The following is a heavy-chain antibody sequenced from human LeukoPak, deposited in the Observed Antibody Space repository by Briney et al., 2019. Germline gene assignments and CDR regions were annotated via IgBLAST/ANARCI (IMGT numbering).Heavy chain of an antibody. CDR1: GGSISGYY. D-gene: IGHD6-13*01. CDR2: IYTSGST. J-gene: IGHJ3*02. Sequence: SETLSLTCTVSGGSISGYYWSLIRQPAGKGLEWIGRIYTSGSTNYNPSLKSRVTMSVDTSKNQFSLKLSSVTAADTAVYYCATWIAAAGYYAFDIWGQGTMVTVSS. V-gene: IGHV4-4*07. CDR3: ATWIAAAGYYAFDI.